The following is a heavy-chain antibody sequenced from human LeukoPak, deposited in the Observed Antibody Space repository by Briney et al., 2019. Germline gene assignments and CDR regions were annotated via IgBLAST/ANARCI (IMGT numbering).Heavy chain of an antibody. D-gene: IGHD5-18*01. CDR2: ISWDGGST. V-gene: IGHV3-43D*03. CDR1: GFTFDDYA. Sequence: PGGSLRLSCAASGFTFDDYAMHWVRQAPEKGLEWVSLISWDGGSTYYADSVKGRFTISRDNSKNSLYLQMNSLRAEDTALYYCAKGEYSYGSGFDYWGQGTLVTVSS. J-gene: IGHJ4*02. CDR3: AKGEYSYGSGFDY.